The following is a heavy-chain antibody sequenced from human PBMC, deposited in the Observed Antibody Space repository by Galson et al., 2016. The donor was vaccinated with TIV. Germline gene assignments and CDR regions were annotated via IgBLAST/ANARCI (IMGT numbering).Heavy chain of an antibody. D-gene: IGHD2-15*01. V-gene: IGHV1-8*01. CDR1: GYTFNNYD. Sequence: SVKVSCKASGYTFNNYDISWVRQATGQGLGWMGWMNPNSGNAGYAQKFQGRVTMTSNTSVNTAYMEVRSLRFEDTAVYYCARARRGYCSGGSCLPGYWGQGTLVTVSS. CDR3: ARARRGYCSGGSCLPGY. J-gene: IGHJ4*02. CDR2: MNPNSGNA.